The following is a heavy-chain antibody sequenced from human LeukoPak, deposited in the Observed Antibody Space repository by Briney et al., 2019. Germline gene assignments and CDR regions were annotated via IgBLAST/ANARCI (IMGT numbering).Heavy chain of an antibody. J-gene: IGHJ4*02. D-gene: IGHD7-27*01. CDR2: INYDGSDT. CDR1: GFTFRNHW. CDR3: ARNNWGIDY. Sequence: GGSLRLSCAASGFTFRNHWMHWVRPAPGKGLLWVARINYDGSDTSHADSVEGRFTISRDNAKDTLYLQMNSLRVEDTAVYYCARNNWGIDYWGQGTLVAVSS. V-gene: IGHV3-74*01.